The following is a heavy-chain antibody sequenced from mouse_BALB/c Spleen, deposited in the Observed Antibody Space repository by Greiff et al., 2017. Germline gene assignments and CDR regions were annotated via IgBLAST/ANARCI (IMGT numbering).Heavy chain of an antibody. J-gene: IGHJ4*01. CDR3: ARSPTMITTGAMDY. CDR2: IDPANGNT. CDR1: GFNIKDTY. Sequence: EVQLQQSGAELVKPGASVKLSCTASGFNIKDTYMHWVKQRPEQGLEWIGRIDPANGNTKYDPKFQGKATITADTSSNTAYLQLSSLTSEDTAVYYCARSPTMITTGAMDYWGQGTSVTVSS. D-gene: IGHD2-4*01. V-gene: IGHV14-3*02.